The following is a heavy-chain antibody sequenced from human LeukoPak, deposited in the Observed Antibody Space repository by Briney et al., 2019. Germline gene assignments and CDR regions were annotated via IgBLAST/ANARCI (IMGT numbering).Heavy chain of an antibody. J-gene: IGHJ6*02. CDR2: INPNSGGT. CDR3: ARLQYQRGYYYGMDV. Sequence: ASVKVSCNTSGYTFTAYHIHWVRQAPGQGLEWMGRINPNSGGTNYAQKFQGRVAMTRDTSISTAYMELSRLRSDDTAVYYCARLQYQRGYYYGMDVWGQGTTVTVSS. CDR1: GYTFTAYH. V-gene: IGHV1-2*06. D-gene: IGHD2-2*01.